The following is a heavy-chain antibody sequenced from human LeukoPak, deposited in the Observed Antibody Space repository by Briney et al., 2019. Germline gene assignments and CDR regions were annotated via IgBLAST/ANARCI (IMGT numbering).Heavy chain of an antibody. CDR1: GFTFSSYG. V-gene: IGHV3-30*18. J-gene: IGHJ4*02. D-gene: IGHD6-19*01. Sequence: GGSLRLSCAASGFTFSSYGMRWVRQAPGKGLEWVAVISYDGSNKCYADSVKGRFTISRDNSKNTLYLQMNSLRAEDTAVYYCAKAATQAVAGSAFDYWGQGTLVTVSS. CDR3: AKAATQAVAGSAFDY. CDR2: ISYDGSNK.